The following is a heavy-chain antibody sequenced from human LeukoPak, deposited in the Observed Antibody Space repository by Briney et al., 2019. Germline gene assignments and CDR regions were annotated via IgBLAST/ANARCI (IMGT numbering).Heavy chain of an antibody. CDR3: ARSKEGYDFWSGYHYYYYGMDV. J-gene: IGHJ6*02. CDR2: IYTSGST. D-gene: IGHD3-3*01. V-gene: IGHV4-4*07. Sequence: LETLSLTCTVSGGSISSYYWSWIRQPAGKGLEWIGRIYTSGSTNYNPSLKSRVTMSVDTSKNQFSLKLSSVTAADTAVYYCARSKEGYDFWSGYHYYYYGMDVWGQGTTVTVSS. CDR1: GGSISSYY.